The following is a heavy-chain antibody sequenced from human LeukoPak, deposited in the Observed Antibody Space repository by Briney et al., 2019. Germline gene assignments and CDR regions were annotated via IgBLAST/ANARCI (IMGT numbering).Heavy chain of an antibody. CDR2: IYSDDST. Sequence: GGSLRLSCAASGFTVSHNYMTWVRQAPGKGLEWVSIIYSDDSTFYTDSMKGRFTISRDNSKNTLNLQMDSLRGEDTAVYYCARARRKTTMVHGSRPYYSWYMDVWGKGTTVAVSS. V-gene: IGHV3-66*02. CDR3: ARARRKTTMVHGSRPYYSWYMDV. CDR1: GFTVSHNY. D-gene: IGHD3-10*01. J-gene: IGHJ6*03.